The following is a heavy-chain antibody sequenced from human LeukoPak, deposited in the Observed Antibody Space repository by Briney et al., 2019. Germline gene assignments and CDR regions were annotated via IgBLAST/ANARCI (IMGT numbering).Heavy chain of an antibody. CDR2: IYSGGST. J-gene: IGHJ4*02. V-gene: IGHV3-66*02. D-gene: IGHD4-17*01. CDR1: GFTVSSNY. CDR3: ARETWDYGDYALDH. Sequence: PGGSLRLSCAASGFTVSSNYMSWVRQAPGKGLEWVSVIYSGGSTYYADSVKGRFTISRDNSKNTLYLQMNSLRAEDTAVYYCARETWDYGDYALDHWGQGTLVTVSS.